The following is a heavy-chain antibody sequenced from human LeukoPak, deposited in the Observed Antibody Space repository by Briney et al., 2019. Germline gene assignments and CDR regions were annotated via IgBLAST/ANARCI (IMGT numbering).Heavy chain of an antibody. D-gene: IGHD3-10*01. CDR3: ARYYGSGGLDY. CDR1: GYTFTNYA. J-gene: IGHJ4*02. CDR2: INAGNGNT. Sequence: ASVTVSCEASGYTFTNYAMHWVRQAPGQRLEWMGWINAGNGNTKYSQKFQGRVTFTRDTSASTAYMELSSLISEDTAVYYCARYYGSGGLDYWGQGTLVTVSS. V-gene: IGHV1-3*01.